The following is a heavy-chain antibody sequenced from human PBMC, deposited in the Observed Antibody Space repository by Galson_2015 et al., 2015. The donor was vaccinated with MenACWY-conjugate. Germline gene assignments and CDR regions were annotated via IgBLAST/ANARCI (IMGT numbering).Heavy chain of an antibody. CDR3: ARASTGLSSRFLDV. D-gene: IGHD3-16*01. CDR1: GYTFSDSG. J-gene: IGHJ6*02. CDR2: ISASTGNT. Sequence: SVKVSCKASGYTFSDSGVTWVRQAPGQGLEWMGWISASTGNTNYEQKFYGRVTMTTDTSTNTAFMELRSLRSDDTAVYFCARASTGLSSRFLDVWGQGTTVT. V-gene: IGHV1-18*01.